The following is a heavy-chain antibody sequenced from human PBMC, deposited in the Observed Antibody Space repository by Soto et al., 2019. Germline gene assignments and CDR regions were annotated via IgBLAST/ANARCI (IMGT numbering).Heavy chain of an antibody. CDR1: GGSISSGGYY. CDR3: ARSGWDIVVVPAAMPIYYYYYMDV. J-gene: IGHJ6*03. V-gene: IGHV4-31*03. Sequence: SETLSLTCTVSGGSISSGGYYWSWIRQHPGKGLEWIGYIYYSGSTYYNPSLKSRVTISVDTSKNQFSLKLSSVTAADTAVYYCARSGWDIVVVPAAMPIYYYYYMDVWGKGTTVTVS. CDR2: IYYSGST. D-gene: IGHD2-2*01.